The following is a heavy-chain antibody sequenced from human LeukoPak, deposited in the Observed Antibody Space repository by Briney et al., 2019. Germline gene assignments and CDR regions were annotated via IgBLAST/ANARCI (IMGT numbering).Heavy chain of an antibody. D-gene: IGHD3-22*01. J-gene: IGHJ1*01. CDR1: GFSFNIYA. Sequence: AGGSLRLSCAASGFSFNIYAMHWVRQAPGKGLEWVAVISFDGYNEYYADSVKGRFTISRDNSKYTLYLQMNSLRANDTAVYYCARDRLLYYYDSGPTGHFQHWGQGTLVTV. CDR3: ARDRLLYYYDSGPTGHFQH. CDR2: ISFDGYNE. V-gene: IGHV3-30-3*01.